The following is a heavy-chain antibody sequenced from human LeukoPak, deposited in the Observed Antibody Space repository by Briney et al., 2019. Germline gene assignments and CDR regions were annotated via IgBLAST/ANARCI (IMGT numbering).Heavy chain of an antibody. CDR3: AKDLMNYDILTGYDSYYYYYGMDV. Sequence: QSGGSLRLSCAAPGFTFSSYAMSWVRQAPGKGLEWVSAISGSGGSTYYADSVKGRFTISRDNSKNTLYLQMNSLRAEDTAVYYCAKDLMNYDILTGYDSYYYYYGMDVWGQGTTVTVSS. CDR1: GFTFSSYA. CDR2: ISGSGGST. V-gene: IGHV3-23*01. D-gene: IGHD3-9*01. J-gene: IGHJ6*02.